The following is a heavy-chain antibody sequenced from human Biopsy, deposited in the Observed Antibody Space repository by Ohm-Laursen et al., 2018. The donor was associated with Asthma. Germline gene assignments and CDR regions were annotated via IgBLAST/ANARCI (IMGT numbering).Heavy chain of an antibody. J-gene: IGHJ6*02. CDR3: ARAGESDLVGGLDV. CDR2: IAWDGINS. D-gene: IGHD2-21*01. CDR1: GFTFSTYG. Sequence: SLRLSCAASGFTFSTYGMHWVRQAPGKGLEWVAFIAWDGINSYYADSVKGRFTISRDDSRNTLYLQKNSLRADDTAVYYCARAGESDLVGGLDVWGQGTTVAVS. V-gene: IGHV3-30*03.